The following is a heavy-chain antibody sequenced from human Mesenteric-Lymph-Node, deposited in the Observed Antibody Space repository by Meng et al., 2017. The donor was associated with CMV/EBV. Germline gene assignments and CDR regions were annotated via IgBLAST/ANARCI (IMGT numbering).Heavy chain of an antibody. CDR2: ISDIDSA. CDR1: GFNLSSYA. CDR3: AKVDLDDFWSGYYFHY. V-gene: IGHV3-23*01. Sequence: GESLKISYAASGFNLSSYAMSWVRQAPGKGLEWVSGISDIDSAYYADSVKGRITISRDNSKNTLYLQMNSLRAEDTAVYYCAKVDLDDFWSGYYFHYWGQGTLVTVSS. J-gene: IGHJ4*02. D-gene: IGHD3-3*01.